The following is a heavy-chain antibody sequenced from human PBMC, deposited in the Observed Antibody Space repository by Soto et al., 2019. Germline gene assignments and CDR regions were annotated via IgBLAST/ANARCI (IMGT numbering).Heavy chain of an antibody. D-gene: IGHD3-16*02. Sequence: KTSETLSLTCAVYGGSFSGYYWSWIRQPPWKGLGWIGEINHSGSTNYNPSLKSRVTLSVDTSKNQFSLKLSSVTAADTAVYYCARGPGGVIVNGARGMPHSDAFDIWGQGTMVTVS. J-gene: IGHJ3*02. CDR1: GGSFSGYY. V-gene: IGHV4-34*01. CDR2: INHSGST. CDR3: ARGPGGVIVNGARGMPHSDAFDI.